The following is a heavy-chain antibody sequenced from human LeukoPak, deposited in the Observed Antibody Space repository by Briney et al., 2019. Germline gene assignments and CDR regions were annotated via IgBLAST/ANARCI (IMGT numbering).Heavy chain of an antibody. J-gene: IGHJ4*02. CDR1: GGTFSSYA. V-gene: IGHV1-69*04. Sequence: SVKVSCKASGGTFSSYAISWVRQAPGQGLEWMGRIIPVLGIANYAQKFQGRVTITADKSTSTAYMELSSLRSEDTAVYYCARGLGPRWPQSYWGQGTLVTVSS. D-gene: IGHD2-15*01. CDR2: IIPVLGIA. CDR3: ARGLGPRWPQSY.